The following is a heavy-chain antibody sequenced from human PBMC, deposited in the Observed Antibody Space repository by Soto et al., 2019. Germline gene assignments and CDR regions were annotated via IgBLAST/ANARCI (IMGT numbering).Heavy chain of an antibody. D-gene: IGHD3-10*01. CDR3: ATLWFGAADY. J-gene: IGHJ4*02. V-gene: IGHV4-39*01. CDR2: IYYSGST. Sequence: QLQLQESGPGLVKPSETLSLTCTVSGGSISRSSHYWGWIRQPPGKGLEWIGSIYYSGSTHYNPSLKSRVTISVDTSKNQFSLKLSSVTAADTAVYYCATLWFGAADYWGQGTLVTVSS. CDR1: GGSISRSSHY.